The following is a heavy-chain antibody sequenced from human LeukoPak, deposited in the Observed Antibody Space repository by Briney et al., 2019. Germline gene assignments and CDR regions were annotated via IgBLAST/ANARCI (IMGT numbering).Heavy chain of an antibody. D-gene: IGHD5-12*01. V-gene: IGHV5-51*01. CDR1: GYSFTNYW. J-gene: IGHJ1*01. Sequence: GESLKISCQGSGYSFTNYWIGWVRQIPGKGLEWMGIIYPGDSDTRYSPSLRGQVTISADKSINTVYLQWSSLEASDTAMYYCAREENIGYSCFHYWGQGTLVTVSS. CDR2: IYPGDSDT. CDR3: AREENIGYSCFHY.